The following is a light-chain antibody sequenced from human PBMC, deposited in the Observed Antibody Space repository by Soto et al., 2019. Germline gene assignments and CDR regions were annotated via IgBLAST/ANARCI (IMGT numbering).Light chain of an antibody. CDR3: HQYGSSPLT. Sequence: EIVLTQSPGTLSLSPGERATLSCRASQSVTSSYLAWYQQKPGQAPRPLIYGASSRATGIPDRFSGSGSGTDFTLTISRLEPEDFAMYYCHQYGSSPLTFGGGTKVEMK. J-gene: IGKJ4*01. CDR2: GAS. V-gene: IGKV3-20*01. CDR1: QSVTSSY.